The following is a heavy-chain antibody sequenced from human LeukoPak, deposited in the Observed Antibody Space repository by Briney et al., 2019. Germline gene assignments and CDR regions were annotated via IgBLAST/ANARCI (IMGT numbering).Heavy chain of an antibody. Sequence: PSETLSLTCTVSGGFISSYYWSWIRQPAGKGLEWIGRIYTSGSTNYNPSLKSRVTMSVATSKNQFSLKLSSVTAADTAVYYCARDRVPDYDFWSGYYTEDAFDIWGQGTMVTVSS. CDR2: IYTSGST. V-gene: IGHV4-4*07. CDR1: GGFISSYY. CDR3: ARDRVPDYDFWSGYYTEDAFDI. J-gene: IGHJ3*02. D-gene: IGHD3-3*01.